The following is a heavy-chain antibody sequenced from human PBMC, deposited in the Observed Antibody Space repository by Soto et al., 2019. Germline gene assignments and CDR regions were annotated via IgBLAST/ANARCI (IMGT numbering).Heavy chain of an antibody. V-gene: IGHV1-69*13. CDR1: GGTFSSYA. D-gene: IGHD2-15*01. CDR3: ARDLVNSGGSRGDDY. Sequence: SVKVSCKASGGTFSSYAISWVRQAPGQGLEWMGGIIPIFGTANYAQKFQGRVTITADESTSTAYMELSSLRSEDTAVYYCARDLVNSGGSRGDDYWGQGTLVTVSS. J-gene: IGHJ4*02. CDR2: IIPIFGTA.